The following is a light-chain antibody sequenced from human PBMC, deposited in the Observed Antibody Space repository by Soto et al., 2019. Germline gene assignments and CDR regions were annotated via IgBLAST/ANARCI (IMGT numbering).Light chain of an antibody. CDR3: GTWDSSLSAYV. J-gene: IGLJ1*01. CDR2: ENN. V-gene: IGLV1-51*02. CDR1: SSNIGNNY. Sequence: VLTQPPSASAAPGQKVTISCSGSSSNIGNNYVSWYQQLPGTAPKLLIYENNKRPSGIPDRFSGSKSGTSATLGITGLQTGDEADYYCGTWDSSLSAYVFGTGTKLTVL.